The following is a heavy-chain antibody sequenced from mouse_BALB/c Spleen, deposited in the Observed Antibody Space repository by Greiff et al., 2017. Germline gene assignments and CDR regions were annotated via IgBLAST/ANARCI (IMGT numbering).Heavy chain of an antibody. J-gene: IGHJ1*01. CDR3: AKGAATKEYFDV. D-gene: IGHD1-2*01. CDR1: GDSITSGY. V-gene: IGHV3-8*02. CDR2: ISYSGST. Sequence: EVQLQQSGPSLVKPSQTLSLTCSVTGDSITSGYWNWIRKFPGNKLEYMGYISYSGSTYYNPSLKSRISITRDTSKNQYYLQLNSVTTEDTATYYCAKGAATKEYFDVWGAGTTVTVSS.